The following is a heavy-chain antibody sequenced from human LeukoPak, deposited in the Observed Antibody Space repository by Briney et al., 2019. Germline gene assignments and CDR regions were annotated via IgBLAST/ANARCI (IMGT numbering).Heavy chain of an antibody. D-gene: IGHD2-21*01. CDR1: GFTFSDYY. V-gene: IGHV3-11*01. J-gene: IGHJ4*02. CDR3: AKDHRDWVNTPIDY. CDR2: ISSSGSTI. Sequence: PGGSLRLSCAASGFTFSDYYMSWIRQAPGKGLEWVSYISSSGSTIYYADSVKGRFTISRDNTKNSLYLQMNSLRAEDTAVYYCAKDHRDWVNTPIDYWGQGTLVTVSS.